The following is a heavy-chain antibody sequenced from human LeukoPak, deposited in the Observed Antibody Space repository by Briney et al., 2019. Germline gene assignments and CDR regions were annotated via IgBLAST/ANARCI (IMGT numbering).Heavy chain of an antibody. CDR3: ATDRATQYFDY. D-gene: IGHD2-15*01. V-gene: IGHV3-23*01. J-gene: IGHJ4*02. CDR1: GFTFSNSA. CDR2: ISGSGDKT. Sequence: GVSLRLSCAASGFTFSNSAMNWVRQTPEKGLERVSAISGSGDKTLYADSVKGRFTISRDNSKNMLYLQMNSLRAEDTAVYYCATDRATQYFDYWGQGTLVSVSS.